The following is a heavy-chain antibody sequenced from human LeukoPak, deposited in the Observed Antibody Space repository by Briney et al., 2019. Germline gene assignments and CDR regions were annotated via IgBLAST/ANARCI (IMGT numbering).Heavy chain of an antibody. Sequence: GGSLRLSCAASGFTFISYDMHWVRQPTGKGLEWVSGIDTAGGTYYAGSVKGRFTTSRDNAKNSLYLQMNSLRAEDTAVYYCARDDHSGGRRFDTWGQGTLVTVSS. CDR3: ARDDHSGGRRFDT. D-gene: IGHD6-19*01. CDR2: IDTAGGT. J-gene: IGHJ5*02. CDR1: GFTFISYD. V-gene: IGHV3-13*04.